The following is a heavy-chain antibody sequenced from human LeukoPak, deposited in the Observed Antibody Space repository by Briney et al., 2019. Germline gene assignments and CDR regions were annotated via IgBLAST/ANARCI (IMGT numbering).Heavy chain of an antibody. D-gene: IGHD5-18*01. CDR2: INSGGST. J-gene: IGHJ4*02. CDR3: SRVKGYLQS. V-gene: IGHV3-53*01. CDR1: GFTVSSNY. Sequence: QPGGSLRLSCAASGFTVSSNYMSWVRQAPGKGLEWVSVINSGGSTYYEDSVKGRFTTSRDNTTTTLYLQMDSLRAEDTAVYYCSRVKGYLQSWGQGTLVTVSS.